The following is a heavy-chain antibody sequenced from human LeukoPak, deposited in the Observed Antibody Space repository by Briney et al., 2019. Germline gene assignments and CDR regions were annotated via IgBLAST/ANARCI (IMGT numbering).Heavy chain of an antibody. CDR2: IYHSGST. D-gene: IGHD6-19*01. J-gene: IGHJ6*03. CDR3: ARGIAVAPYYYYYMDV. V-gene: IGHV4-38-2*02. Sequence: SETLSLTCTVSGYSISSGYYWGWIRQPPGKGLEWIGSIYHSGSTYYNPSLKSRVTISVDTSKNQFSLKLSSVTAADTAVYYCARGIAVAPYYYYYMDVWGKGTTVTVSS. CDR1: GYSISSGYY.